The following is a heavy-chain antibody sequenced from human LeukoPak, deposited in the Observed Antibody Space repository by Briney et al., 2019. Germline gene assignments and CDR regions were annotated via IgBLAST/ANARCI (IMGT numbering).Heavy chain of an antibody. V-gene: IGHV3-21*01. CDR3: AVRQGGSGSFGHDY. CDR1: GFTFSSYA. CDR2: ISSSSSYI. J-gene: IGHJ4*02. Sequence: GGSLRLSCAASGFTFSSYAMHWVRQAPGKGLEWVSSISSSSSYIYYADSMKGRFTISRDNAKNSLYLQMNSLRAEDTAVYYCAVRQGGSGSFGHDYWGQGTLVTVSS. D-gene: IGHD3-10*01.